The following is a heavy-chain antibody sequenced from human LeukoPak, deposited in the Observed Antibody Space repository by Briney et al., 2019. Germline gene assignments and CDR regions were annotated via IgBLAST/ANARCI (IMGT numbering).Heavy chain of an antibody. CDR1: GYSFTSYW. CDR3: ARHLVYNTPFPFDY. V-gene: IGHV5-51*01. J-gene: IGHJ4*02. D-gene: IGHD2-15*01. Sequence: ESLNISCKGSGYSFTSYWIGWVRQMPGKGLEWMGIIYPGDSDTRYSPSFQGQVTISAAKSISTAYLQWSSLKASDTAMYYCARHLVYNTPFPFDYWGQGTLVTVSS. CDR2: IYPGDSDT.